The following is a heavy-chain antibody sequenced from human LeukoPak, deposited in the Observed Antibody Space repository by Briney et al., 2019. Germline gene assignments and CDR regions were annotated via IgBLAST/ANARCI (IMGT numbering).Heavy chain of an antibody. D-gene: IGHD2-8*01. CDR1: GFTFSSYS. V-gene: IGHV3-21*01. CDR2: ISSSSSYI. CDR3: ARTRANKAFDI. Sequence: GGSLRLSCAASGFTFSSYSMNWVRQAPEKGLEWVSSISSSSSYIYYADSVKGRFTISRDNAKNSLYLQMNSLRAEDTAVYYCARTRANKAFDIWGQGTMVTVSS. J-gene: IGHJ3*02.